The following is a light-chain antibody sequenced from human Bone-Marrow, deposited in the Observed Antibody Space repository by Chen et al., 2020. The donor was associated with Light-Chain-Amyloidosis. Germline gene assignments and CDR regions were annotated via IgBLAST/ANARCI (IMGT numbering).Light chain of an antibody. V-gene: IGLV6-57*01. J-gene: IGLJ3*02. Sequence: NFMLTQPHSVSESPGKTVIISCTRSSGSIATNSVQWYPQRPGSSPTTLLNEDDQRPSGVTDRFSGSIDRSSNSASRSISGLKTEEEADYCCQSYQGSSQGVFGGGTKLTVL. CDR3: QSYQGSSQGV. CDR2: EDD. CDR1: SGSIATNS.